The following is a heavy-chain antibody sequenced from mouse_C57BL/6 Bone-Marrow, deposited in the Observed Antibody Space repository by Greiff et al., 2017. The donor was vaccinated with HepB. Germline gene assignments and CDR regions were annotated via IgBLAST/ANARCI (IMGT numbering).Heavy chain of an antibody. Sequence: VKLQQPGAELVMPGASVKLSCKASGYTFTSYWMHWVKQRPGQGLEWIGEIDPSDSYTNYNQKFKGKSTLTVDKSSSTAYMQLSSLTSEDSAVYYCARYDYGSSVDYWGQGTTLTVSS. CDR3: ARYDYGSSVDY. D-gene: IGHD1-1*01. J-gene: IGHJ2*01. CDR2: IDPSDSYT. V-gene: IGHV1-69*01. CDR1: GYTFTSYW.